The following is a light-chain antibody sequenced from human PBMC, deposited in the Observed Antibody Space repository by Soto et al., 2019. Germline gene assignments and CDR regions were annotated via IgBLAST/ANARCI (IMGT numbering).Light chain of an antibody. V-gene: IGKV2-28*01. CDR2: LSS. J-gene: IGKJ2*01. CDR1: QSLLHSNGFSY. CDR3: MQTLQNPT. Sequence: DVVLTQSPPVLPVTPGEPAAISCRSSQSLLHSNGFSYLDWFLQKPGQSPQLLIYLSSRRASGVPXXFSGSGSSTDFTLRISRVEAEDVGVIYCMQTLQNPTFGQGTKLEIK.